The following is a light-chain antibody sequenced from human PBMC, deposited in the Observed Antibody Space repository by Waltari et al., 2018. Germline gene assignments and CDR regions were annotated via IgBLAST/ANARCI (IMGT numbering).Light chain of an antibody. CDR2: GAS. Sequence: EIVMTQSPATLSVSPGERATLSCRASQSVSSNLAWYQQKPGQAPRLRIYGASPRATGIPARFSGSGSGTEFTLTISSLQSEDFVVYYCQQYNNWPKTFGQGTKVEIK. CDR3: QQYNNWPKT. V-gene: IGKV3-15*01. CDR1: QSVSSN. J-gene: IGKJ1*01.